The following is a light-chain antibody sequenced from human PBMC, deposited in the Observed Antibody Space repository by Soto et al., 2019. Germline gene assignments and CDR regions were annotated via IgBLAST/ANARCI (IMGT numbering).Light chain of an antibody. CDR2: DAT. CDR1: QSISQW. V-gene: IGKV1-5*01. J-gene: IGKJ1*01. Sequence: DIQMTQSPSTLSASVGDRVTISCRASQSISQWLAWYQQRPGKAPKLLISDATSLEGGVSSRFGGSGSGTEFTLTINSLQPDDLATYYCQQYNSYPWTFGQGTKVEIK. CDR3: QQYNSYPWT.